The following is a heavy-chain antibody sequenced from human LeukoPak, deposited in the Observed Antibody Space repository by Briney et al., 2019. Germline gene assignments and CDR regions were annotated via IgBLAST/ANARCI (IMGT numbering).Heavy chain of an antibody. CDR3: ARPGEVDTAMVTFHY. J-gene: IGHJ4*02. CDR1: GGTFSSYA. CDR2: IIPIFGTA. Sequence: SVKVSCKASGGTFSSYAISWVRQAPGQGLEWMGGIIPIFGTANYAQKFQGRVTITADESTSTAYMELSSLRSEDTAVYYCARPGEVDTAMVTFHYWGRGTLVTVSS. V-gene: IGHV1-69*13. D-gene: IGHD5-18*01.